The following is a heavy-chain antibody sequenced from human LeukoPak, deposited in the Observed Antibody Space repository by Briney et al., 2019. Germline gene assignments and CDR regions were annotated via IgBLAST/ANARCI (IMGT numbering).Heavy chain of an antibody. CDR3: AGRLGIAAAGPNWFDP. V-gene: IGHV3-23*01. Sequence: GGTLRLSCAASGFTFSSYAMSWVRQAPGKGLEWVSAIKGRFTISRDNAKNSLYLQMNSLRAEDTAVYYCAGRLGIAAAGPNWFDPWGQGTLVTVSS. CDR1: GFTFSSYA. CDR2: I. J-gene: IGHJ5*02. D-gene: IGHD6-13*01.